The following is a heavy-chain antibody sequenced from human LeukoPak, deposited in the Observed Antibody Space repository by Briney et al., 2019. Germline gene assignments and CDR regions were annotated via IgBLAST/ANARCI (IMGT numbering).Heavy chain of an antibody. CDR3: AKEEDYGGNSGGGPYFDY. D-gene: IGHD4-23*01. CDR2: ISGSGGST. Sequence: PGGSLRLSCAASGFTFSSYAMSWVRQAPGKGLEWVSAISGSGGSTYYADSVKGQFTISRDNSKNTLYLQMNSLRAEDTAVYYCAKEEDYGGNSGGGPYFDYWGQGTLVTVSS. CDR1: GFTFSSYA. J-gene: IGHJ4*02. V-gene: IGHV3-23*01.